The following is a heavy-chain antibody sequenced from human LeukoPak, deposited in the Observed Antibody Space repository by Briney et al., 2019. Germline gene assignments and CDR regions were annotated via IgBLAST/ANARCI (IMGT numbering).Heavy chain of an antibody. CDR3: ASRGRGNAFDI. V-gene: IGHV4-59*01. CDR2: IYYSGST. J-gene: IGHJ3*02. Sequence: NPSETLSLTCTVSGGSISSYYWSWIRQPPGKGLEWIGYIYYSGSTNYNPSLKSRVTISVDTFKNQFSLKLSSVTAADTAVYYCASRGRGNAFDIWGQGTMVTVSS. D-gene: IGHD1-26*01. CDR1: GGSISSYY.